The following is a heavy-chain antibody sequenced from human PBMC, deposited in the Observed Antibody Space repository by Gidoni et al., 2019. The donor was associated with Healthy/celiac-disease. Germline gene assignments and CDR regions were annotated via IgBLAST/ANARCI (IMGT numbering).Heavy chain of an antibody. Sequence: QVQLVQSGAEVKKPGSSVKASCKASGGTLRSYAMSWGRQAPGQGLEWMGGIIPIFGTANYAQKFQGRVTITADESTSTAYMELSSLRSEDTAVYYCARDRFSGGYYGMDVWGQGTTVTVSS. CDR1: GGTLRSYA. V-gene: IGHV1-69*01. CDR2: IIPIFGTA. D-gene: IGHD2-15*01. CDR3: ARDRFSGGYYGMDV. J-gene: IGHJ6*02.